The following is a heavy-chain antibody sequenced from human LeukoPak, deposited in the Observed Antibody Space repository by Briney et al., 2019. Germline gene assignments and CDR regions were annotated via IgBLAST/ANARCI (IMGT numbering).Heavy chain of an antibody. V-gene: IGHV4-59*08. Sequence: SETLSLTCTVSGASLNYYYWSWIRQPPGKGLEWIGYIYYSGSTNYSPSLKNRVTISVDTSKNQFSLKLMSVTAADTAVYYCARHLITTVGTGLFDYSSQGTLV. CDR2: IYYSGST. CDR3: ARHLITTVGTGLFDY. CDR1: GASLNYYY. J-gene: IGHJ4*02. D-gene: IGHD4-23*01.